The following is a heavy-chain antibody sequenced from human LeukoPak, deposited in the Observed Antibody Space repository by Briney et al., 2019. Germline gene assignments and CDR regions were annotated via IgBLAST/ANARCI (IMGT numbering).Heavy chain of an antibody. Sequence: SETLSLTCAVSGGSISSSNWWSWVRQPPGKGLEWIGEIYHSGSTNYNPSLKSRVTISVDTSKNQFSLKLNSVTAADTAVYYCARDPALYYYDTSAQGIWGQGTMVTVSS. CDR2: IYHSGST. V-gene: IGHV4-4*02. J-gene: IGHJ3*02. D-gene: IGHD3-22*01. CDR3: ARDPALYYYDTSAQGI. CDR1: GGSISSSNW.